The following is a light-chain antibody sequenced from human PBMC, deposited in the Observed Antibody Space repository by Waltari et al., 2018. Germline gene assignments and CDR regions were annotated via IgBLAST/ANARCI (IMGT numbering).Light chain of an antibody. CDR3: QSYDSSLVVV. V-gene: IGLV1-40*01. J-gene: IGLJ2*01. CDR2: GNS. CDR1: RSNIGAGYD. Sequence: SVLTQPPSVSGAPGQSVTISCTGSRSNIGAGYDVHWYQQLPGTAPKLLIYGNSNRPSGVPDRFSGSKSGTAASLAITGLQAEDEADDYCQSYDSSLVVVFGGGTKLTVL.